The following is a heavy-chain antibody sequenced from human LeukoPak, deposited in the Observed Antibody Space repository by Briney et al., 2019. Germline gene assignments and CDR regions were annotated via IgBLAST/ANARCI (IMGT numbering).Heavy chain of an antibody. D-gene: IGHD4-17*01. CDR2: INHSGST. J-gene: IGHJ5*02. V-gene: IGHV4-34*01. CDR1: GGSFSGSY. Sequence: PETLSLTCAVYGGSFSGSYWSWIRQPPGKRLEWIGEINHSGSTNYDSSLESRVTISVDTSKNQLSLKLSSVTVADTAVYYCVREVYRKGYGDYGGFDPWGQGTLVTVSS. CDR3: VREVYRKGYGDYGGFDP.